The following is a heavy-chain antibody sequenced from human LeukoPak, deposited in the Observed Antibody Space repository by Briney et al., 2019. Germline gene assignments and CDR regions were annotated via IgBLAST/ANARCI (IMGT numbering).Heavy chain of an antibody. V-gene: IGHV4-39*01. J-gene: IGHJ3*02. CDR3: ARLVVSYGYWHDAFDI. CDR1: GGSISSSSYY. D-gene: IGHD5-18*01. CDR2: IYYSGST. Sequence: SETLSLTCTVSGGSISSSSYYWGWIRQPPGKGLEWIGSIYYSGSTYYNPSLKSRVTISVDTSKNQFSLKLSSVTAADTAVYYCARLVVSYGYWHDAFDIWGQGTMVTVSS.